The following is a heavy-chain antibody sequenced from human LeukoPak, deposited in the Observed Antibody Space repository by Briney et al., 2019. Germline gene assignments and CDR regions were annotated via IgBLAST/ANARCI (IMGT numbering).Heavy chain of an antibody. Sequence: ASVKISCKGSGYSFTNYWIAWVRQMPGKGLEWMGAINPGGSHIRYSPSFQGQVTISTDKSISTAYLQWSSLKASDTAIYYCARKNPTALRNNWFDPWGQGTLVTVSS. CDR1: GYSFTNYW. CDR3: ARKNPTALRNNWFDP. J-gene: IGHJ5*02. V-gene: IGHV5-51*01. D-gene: IGHD5-18*01. CDR2: INPGGSHI.